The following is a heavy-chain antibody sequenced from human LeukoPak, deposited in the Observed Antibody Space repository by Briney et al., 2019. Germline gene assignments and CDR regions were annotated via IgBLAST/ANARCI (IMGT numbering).Heavy chain of an antibody. J-gene: IGHJ4*02. CDR1: GGSLSGYY. CDR3: ARNQWLVRGDYFDY. V-gene: IGHV4-34*01. CDR2: INHSGST. Sequence: SETLSLTCAVYGGSLSGYYWSWIRQPPGKGLEWIGEINHSGSTNYNPSLKSRVTISVDTSKNQFSLKLSSVTAADTAVYYCARNQWLVRGDYFDYWGQGTLVTVSS. D-gene: IGHD6-19*01.